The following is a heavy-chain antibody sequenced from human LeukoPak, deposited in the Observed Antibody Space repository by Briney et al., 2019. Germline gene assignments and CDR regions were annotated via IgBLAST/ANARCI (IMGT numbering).Heavy chain of an antibody. D-gene: IGHD1-20*01. Sequence: GGSLRLSCAASGFTFSNAWMSWVRQAPGKGLEWVGRIKSKTDGGTTDYAAPVKGRFTISRDDSKNTLYLQMNSLKTEDTAVYYCTTQRLTGTTYWFDPWGQGTLVTVSS. CDR1: GFTFSNAW. V-gene: IGHV3-15*01. CDR2: IKSKTDGGTT. J-gene: IGHJ5*02. CDR3: TTQRLTGTTYWFDP.